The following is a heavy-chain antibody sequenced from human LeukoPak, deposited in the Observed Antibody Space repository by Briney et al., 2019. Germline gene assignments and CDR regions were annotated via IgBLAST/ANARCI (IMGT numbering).Heavy chain of an antibody. CDR2: IYHSGST. Sequence: SETLSLTCAVSGGSISSSNWWSWVRQPPGKGLEWIGEIYHSGSTNYNPSLKSRVTISVDKSKNQFSLKLSSVTTADTAVYYCARVSSGATTVDYWGQGTLVTVSS. CDR3: ARVSSGATTVDY. CDR1: GGSISSSNW. D-gene: IGHD1-26*01. V-gene: IGHV4-4*02. J-gene: IGHJ4*02.